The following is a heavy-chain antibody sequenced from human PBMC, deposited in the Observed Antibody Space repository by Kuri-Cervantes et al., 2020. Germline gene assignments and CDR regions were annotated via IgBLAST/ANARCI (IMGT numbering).Heavy chain of an antibody. D-gene: IGHD3-3*01. Sequence: SVKVSCKAPGGTFSRYGINWVRQAPGQGLEWMGGIIPVFGTANYAQKFQDRVTITADESTSTGYMELSSLTSEDTALYYCASDFGAALFDPWGQGTLVTVSS. CDR2: IIPVFGTA. J-gene: IGHJ5*02. CDR1: GGTFSRYG. V-gene: IGHV1-69*13. CDR3: ASDFGAALFDP.